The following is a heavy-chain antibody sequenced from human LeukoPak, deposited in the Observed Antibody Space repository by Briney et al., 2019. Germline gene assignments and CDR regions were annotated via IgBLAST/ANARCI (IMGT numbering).Heavy chain of an antibody. CDR1: GYTFTSYG. CDR3: ARGDIAVAVPD. D-gene: IGHD6-19*01. J-gene: IGHJ4*02. Sequence: GASVKVSCKASGYTFTSYGISWVRQAPGQGLEWMGWINPNSGGTNYAQKLQGRVTMTTDTSTSTAYMELRSLRSDDTAVYYCARGDIAVAVPDWGQGTLVTVSS. CDR2: INPNSGGT. V-gene: IGHV1-18*01.